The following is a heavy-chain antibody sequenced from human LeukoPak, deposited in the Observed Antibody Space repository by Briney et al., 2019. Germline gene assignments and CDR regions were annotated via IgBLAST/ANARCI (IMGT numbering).Heavy chain of an antibody. CDR1: GYKFTYDG. D-gene: IGHD1-14*01. CDR2: INAYNGDR. CDR3: ARDITQTRDY. J-gene: IGHJ4*02. Sequence: ASVKVSCKTSGYKFTYDGVSWVRQAPGQGLEWMGWINAYNGDRNYAPTLQGRLTLTTDTFTSTAYMELRTLRSDDTAVYYCARDITQTRDYWGQGTQVTVSS. V-gene: IGHV1-18*01.